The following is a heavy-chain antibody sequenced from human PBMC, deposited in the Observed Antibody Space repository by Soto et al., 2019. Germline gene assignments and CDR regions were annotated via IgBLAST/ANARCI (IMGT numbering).Heavy chain of an antibody. Sequence: GASVKVSCKASGGTFSSYAISWVRQAPGQGLEWMGGIIPIFGTANYAQKFQGRVTITADESTSTAYMELSSLRSEDTAVYYCASGGADIVVVPAAIYAPDYWGQGTLVTVSS. CDR2: IIPIFGTA. J-gene: IGHJ4*02. CDR1: GGTFSSYA. D-gene: IGHD2-2*02. V-gene: IGHV1-69*13. CDR3: ASGGADIVVVPAAIYAPDY.